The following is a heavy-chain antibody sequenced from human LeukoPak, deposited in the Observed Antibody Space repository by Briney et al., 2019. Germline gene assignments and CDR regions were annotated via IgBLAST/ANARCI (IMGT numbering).Heavy chain of an antibody. Sequence: GGSLRLSCAASGFTFSSYAMSWLRQAPGKGLEGVLAFSGSGGSTYYGDSVKGRLTISRDNSKNTLYLQKNSLRAEDTAVYYCAKDPEVAAAGTGWFAPWGQGTLVTVSS. V-gene: IGHV3-23*01. CDR2: FSGSGGST. CDR3: AKDPEVAAAGTGWFAP. CDR1: GFTFSSYA. D-gene: IGHD6-13*01. J-gene: IGHJ5*02.